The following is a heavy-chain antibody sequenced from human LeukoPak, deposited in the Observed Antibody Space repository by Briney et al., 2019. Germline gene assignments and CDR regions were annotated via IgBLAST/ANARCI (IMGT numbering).Heavy chain of an antibody. V-gene: IGHV3-33*01. J-gene: IGHJ4*02. CDR1: GFTFSSYG. CDR3: ARVGDSSGYYPFDY. D-gene: IGHD3-22*01. CDR2: VWYDGSKK. Sequence: GGSLRLSCAASGFTFSSYGRHWGRQAPGKGLEWGAVVWYDGSKKYYADSVKGRFTISRDNSKNTLYLQMNSLRSEDTAVYYCARVGDSSGYYPFDYWGQGTLVTVSS.